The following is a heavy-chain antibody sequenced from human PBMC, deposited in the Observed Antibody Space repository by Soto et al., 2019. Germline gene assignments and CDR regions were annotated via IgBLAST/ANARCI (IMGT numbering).Heavy chain of an antibody. CDR3: ANLPLYGSGFDC. D-gene: IGHD3-10*01. V-gene: IGHV3-9*01. CDR2: ISWNGAAT. Sequence: EVQLVGSGGGLVRPGGSLRLSCAASGFTFDDYAIHWVRQAPGKGLEWVSGISWNGAATGYADSVKGRFTISRDNAKNTLYLQMNSLGSDDTAIYYCANLPLYGSGFDCWGLGTLVTVSS. CDR1: GFTFDDYA. J-gene: IGHJ4*02.